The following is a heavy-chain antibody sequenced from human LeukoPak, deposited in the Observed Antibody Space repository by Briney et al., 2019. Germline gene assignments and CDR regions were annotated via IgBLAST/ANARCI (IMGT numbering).Heavy chain of an antibody. Sequence: QPGRSLRLSCAASGFTFSSYGMHWVRQAPGKGLEWVAVISYDGSNKYYADSVKGRFTISRDNSKNTLYLQMNSLRAEDTAVYYCAKETRSRLDWLFIDYWGQGTLVTVSS. CDR1: GFTFSSYG. CDR3: AKETRSRLDWLFIDY. V-gene: IGHV3-30*18. D-gene: IGHD3-9*01. J-gene: IGHJ4*02. CDR2: ISYDGSNK.